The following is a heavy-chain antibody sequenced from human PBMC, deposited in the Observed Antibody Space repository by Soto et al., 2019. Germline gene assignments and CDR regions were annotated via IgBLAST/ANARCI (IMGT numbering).Heavy chain of an antibody. Sequence: EGSLRLSCAASGFILSNYTMNWVRQAPGKGLEWVSSISGSSSYIYYADSVKGRFTISRDNAKNSLYLQMNSLRVEDTAVYYCARDRCSGGSCYRTYAFDIWGQGTLVTVSS. D-gene: IGHD2-15*01. CDR2: ISGSSSYI. V-gene: IGHV3-21*06. J-gene: IGHJ3*02. CDR1: GFILSNYT. CDR3: ARDRCSGGSCYRTYAFDI.